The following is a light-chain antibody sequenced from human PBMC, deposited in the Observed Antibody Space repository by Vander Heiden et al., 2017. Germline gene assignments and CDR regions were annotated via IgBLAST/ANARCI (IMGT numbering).Light chain of an antibody. CDR1: QTITTY. Sequence: DIQMTQSPSSLSASVGDRVTITCRASQTITTYLNWYQHKPGQAPKLLIYAASNLQSGVPSRFSGGGSGTHFTLTITSLQPEDSAIYYCQQTYNTPPWAFGQGTKVEIK. J-gene: IGKJ1*01. CDR2: AAS. CDR3: QQTYNTPPWA. V-gene: IGKV1-39*01.